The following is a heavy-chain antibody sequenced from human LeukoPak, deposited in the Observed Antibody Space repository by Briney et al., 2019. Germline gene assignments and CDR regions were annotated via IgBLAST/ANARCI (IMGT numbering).Heavy chain of an antibody. CDR2: IGTAGDT. CDR3: ARAKGYYDILTGYPSGFDY. J-gene: IGHJ4*02. V-gene: IGHV3-13*04. Sequence: GGSLRLSCAASGFTFSSYDMHWVRQATGKGLAWVSAIGTAGDTYYPGSVKGRFTITRENAKNSLYLQMNSLRAGDTAVYYCARAKGYYDILTGYPSGFDYWGQGTLVTVSS. CDR1: GFTFSSYD. D-gene: IGHD3-9*01.